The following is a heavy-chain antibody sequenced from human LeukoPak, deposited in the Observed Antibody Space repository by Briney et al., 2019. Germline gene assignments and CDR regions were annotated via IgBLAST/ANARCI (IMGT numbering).Heavy chain of an antibody. CDR1: GGSISSSSYY. CDR3: ARHDAMVRGVIRGAFDI. J-gene: IGHJ3*02. Sequence: SETLSLTXTVSGGSISSSSYYWGWIRQPPGKGLEWTGSIYYSGSTYYNPSLKSRVTISVDTSKNQFSLKLSSVTAADTAVYYCARHDAMVRGVIRGAFDIWGQGTMVTVSS. CDR2: IYYSGST. D-gene: IGHD3-10*01. V-gene: IGHV4-39*01.